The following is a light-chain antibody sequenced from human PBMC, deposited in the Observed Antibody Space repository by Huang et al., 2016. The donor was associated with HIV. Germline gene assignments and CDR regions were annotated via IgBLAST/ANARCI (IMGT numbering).Light chain of an antibody. CDR2: AAS. J-gene: IGKJ2*01. CDR1: QGISNS. Sequence: DIQMTQSPSSLSASVGDRVTITCRASQGISNSLAWYQQKPGKAPKLLLYAASRLKTGVASRFSGRGSGSDYTLTISSLQPEDFATYYCQQYVTTPPWTFGQGTKVEIK. V-gene: IGKV1-NL1*01. CDR3: QQYVTTPPWT.